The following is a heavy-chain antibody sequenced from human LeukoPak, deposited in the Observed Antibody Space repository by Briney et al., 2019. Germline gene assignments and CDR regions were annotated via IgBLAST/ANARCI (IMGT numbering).Heavy chain of an antibody. CDR2: THYVEST. Sequence: SETLSLTCSVSGVSLTTRTYFWAWIRQPPGKGLEWIGTTHYVESTYYNPSLKSRVTISVDTSNNQFSLKLSSVTAADTAVYYCARGHRGLGKVVPAAIGYWGQGTLVTVSS. CDR1: GVSLTTRTYF. D-gene: IGHD2-2*02. V-gene: IGHV4-39*01. J-gene: IGHJ4*02. CDR3: ARGHRGLGKVVPAAIGY.